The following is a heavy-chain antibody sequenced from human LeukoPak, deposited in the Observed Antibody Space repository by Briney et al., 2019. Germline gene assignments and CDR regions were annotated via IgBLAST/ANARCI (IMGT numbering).Heavy chain of an antibody. CDR2: IYYSGST. Sequence: PSETLSLTCTVSGGSVSSGSYYWSWIRQPPGKGLEWIGYIYYSGSTNYNPSLKSRVTISVDTSKNQLSLKLSSVTAADTAVYYCARDYGADYYYYYMDVWGKGTTVTVSS. V-gene: IGHV4-61*01. J-gene: IGHJ6*03. CDR1: GGSVSSGSYY. D-gene: IGHD4-17*01. CDR3: ARDYGADYYYYYMDV.